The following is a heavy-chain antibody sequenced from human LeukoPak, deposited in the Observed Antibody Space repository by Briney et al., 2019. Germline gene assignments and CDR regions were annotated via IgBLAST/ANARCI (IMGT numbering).Heavy chain of an antibody. CDR2: MNPNSGNT. Sequence: SVKVSCKASGYTFTSYDINWVRQATGQGLEWMGWMNPNSGNTGYAQKFQGRVTMTRNTSISTAYMELSSLRSEDTAVYYCARFESLGPPDYYYGMDVWGQGTTVTVSS. CDR3: ARFESLGPPDYYYGMDV. V-gene: IGHV1-8*01. J-gene: IGHJ6*02. CDR1: GYTFTSYD. D-gene: IGHD7-27*01.